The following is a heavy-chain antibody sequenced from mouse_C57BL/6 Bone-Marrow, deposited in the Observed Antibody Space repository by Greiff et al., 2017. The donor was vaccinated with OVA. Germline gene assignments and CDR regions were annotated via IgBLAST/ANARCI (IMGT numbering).Heavy chain of an antibody. Sequence: QVQLQQPGAELVMPGASVKLSCKASGYTFTSYWMHWVKQRPGQGLEWIGEIDPSDSYTNSNQKFKGKSTLTVDKSSSTAYMQLSSLTSEDSAVYYCARWYEYNGGDYDMDDWGQGTSVTVSS. CDR1: GYTFTSYW. CDR2: IDPSDSYT. D-gene: IGHD2-4*01. CDR3: ARWYEYNGGDYDMDD. J-gene: IGHJ4*01. V-gene: IGHV1-69*01.